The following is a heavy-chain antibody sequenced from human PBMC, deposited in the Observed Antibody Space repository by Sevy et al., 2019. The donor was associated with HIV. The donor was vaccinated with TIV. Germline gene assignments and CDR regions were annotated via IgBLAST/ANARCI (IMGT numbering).Heavy chain of an antibody. J-gene: IGHJ4*02. V-gene: IGHV1-24*01. CDR1: GYTLTELS. D-gene: IGHD2-21*01. CDR2: FDPEDGET. Sequence: ASVKVSCKVSGYTLTELSMHWVRQAPGKGLEWMGGFDPEDGETIYAQKFQGRVTMTEDTSTDTAYMELSSLRSEDTAVYYCATVSLNIPISRTHPNWGQGTLVTVSS. CDR3: ATVSLNIPISRTHPN.